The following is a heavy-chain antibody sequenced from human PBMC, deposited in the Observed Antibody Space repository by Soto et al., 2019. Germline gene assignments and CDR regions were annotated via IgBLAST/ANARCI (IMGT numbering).Heavy chain of an antibody. V-gene: IGHV4-39*01. CDR2: IYYSGST. CDR1: GGSISSSNYY. CDR3: ARHFYYGDYRGY. Sequence: QLQLQESGPGLVKPSETLSLTCTVSGGSISSSNYYWGWIRQPPGKGLEWVGSIYYSGSTYYNPSLKRRVTVSVDTSKNQFSLKLSSVTAADTAVYYCARHFYYGDYRGYWGQGTLVTVSS. J-gene: IGHJ4*02. D-gene: IGHD4-17*01.